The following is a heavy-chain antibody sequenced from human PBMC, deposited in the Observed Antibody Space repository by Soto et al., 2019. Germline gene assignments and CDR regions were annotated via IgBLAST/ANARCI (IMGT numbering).Heavy chain of an antibody. J-gene: IGHJ4*02. Sequence: QVQLVESGGCVVQPGRSLRLSCAASGFTFSSYGMHWVRQAPGKGLEWVAVIWYDGSNKYYADSVKGRFTISRDNSKNTLYLQMNSLRAEDTAVYYCARQVVVAATPHFDYWGQGTLVTVS. CDR2: IWYDGSNK. D-gene: IGHD2-15*01. V-gene: IGHV3-33*01. CDR1: GFTFSSYG. CDR3: ARQVVVAATPHFDY.